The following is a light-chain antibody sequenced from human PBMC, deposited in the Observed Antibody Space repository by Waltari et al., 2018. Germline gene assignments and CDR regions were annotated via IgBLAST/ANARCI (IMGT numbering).Light chain of an antibody. Sequence: QPVLTQPPSASGTPGQTVTISCSGSSSNIGPNYVYWYQQLPGTAPKFLIYRNDQRASGVPDRFSGSKSGTSASLAISGLRSEDEADYYCATWDDSLSGPSVVFGGGTKLTVL. J-gene: IGLJ2*01. CDR1: SSNIGPNY. CDR3: ATWDDSLSGPSVV. V-gene: IGLV1-47*01. CDR2: RND.